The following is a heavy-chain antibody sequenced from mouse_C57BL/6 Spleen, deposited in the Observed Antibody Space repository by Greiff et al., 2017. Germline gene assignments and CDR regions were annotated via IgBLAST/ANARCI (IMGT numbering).Heavy chain of an antibody. CDR3: ARHSNKGTLDY. CDR2: ISSGGSYT. CDR1: GFTFSSYG. Sequence: EVQLVESGGDLVKPGGSLKLSCAASGFTFSSYGMSWVRQTPDKRLEWVATISSGGSYTYYPDSVKGRFTISRDNAKNTLYLQMSSLKSEDTAMYYCARHSNKGTLDYWGQGTTLTVSS. J-gene: IGHJ2*01. V-gene: IGHV5-6*01. D-gene: IGHD2-5*01.